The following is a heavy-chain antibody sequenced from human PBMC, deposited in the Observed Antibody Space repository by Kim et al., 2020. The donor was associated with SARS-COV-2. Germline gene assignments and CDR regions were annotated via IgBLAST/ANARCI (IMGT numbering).Heavy chain of an antibody. CDR3: ARGPNAPYSGYDLWDY. CDR1: GYTFTSYA. CDR2: INAGNGNT. V-gene: IGHV1-3*01. D-gene: IGHD5-12*01. J-gene: IGHJ4*02. Sequence: ASVKVSCKASGYTFTSYAMHWVRQAPGQRLEWMGWINAGNGNTKYSQKFQGRVTITRDTSASTAYMELSSLRSEDTAVYYCARGPNAPYSGYDLWDYWGQGPLVTVSS.